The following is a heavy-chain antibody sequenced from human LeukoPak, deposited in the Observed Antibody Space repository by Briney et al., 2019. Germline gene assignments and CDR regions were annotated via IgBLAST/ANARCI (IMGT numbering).Heavy chain of an antibody. Sequence: SVKVSCKASGGTFSSYAVSWVRQAPGQGLEWMGRIIPIFGTANYAQKFQGRVTITTDESTSTAYMELSSLRSEDTAVYYCARDRISPRTGDNPYYFDYWGQGTLVTVSS. V-gene: IGHV1-69*05. J-gene: IGHJ4*02. CDR2: IIPIFGTA. CDR3: ARDRISPRTGDNPYYFDY. CDR1: GGTFSSYA. D-gene: IGHD7-27*01.